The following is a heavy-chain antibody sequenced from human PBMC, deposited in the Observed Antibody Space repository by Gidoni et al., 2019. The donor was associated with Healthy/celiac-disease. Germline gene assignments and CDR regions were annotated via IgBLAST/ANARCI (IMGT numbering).Heavy chain of an antibody. CDR2: IYTSGST. CDR3: AREGWLHRSYYDILTGYYKYYYYGMDV. V-gene: IGHV4-61*02. CDR1: GGSISSGSYY. Sequence: QVQLQESGPGLVKPSQTLSLTCTVSGGSISSGSYYWSWVLPPRGKGLEWIGRIYTSGSTNYNPSLKSRVTISVDTSKNQFSLKLSSVTAADTAVYYCAREGWLHRSYYDILTGYYKYYYYGMDVWGQGTTVTVSS. J-gene: IGHJ6*02. D-gene: IGHD3-9*01.